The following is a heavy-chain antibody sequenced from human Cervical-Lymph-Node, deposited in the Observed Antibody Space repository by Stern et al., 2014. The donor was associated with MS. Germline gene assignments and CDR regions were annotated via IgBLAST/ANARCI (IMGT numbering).Heavy chain of an antibody. Sequence: EVHLVESGGGLVKPGGSLRLSCAASGFTFSSYSMNWVRQAPGKGLEWVSSISSRSGYIYYSDSVKGRFTISRDNAKNSLYLQMNSLRAEDTAVFYCARSSASGDYYYGMDVWGQGTTVTVSS. V-gene: IGHV3-21*01. CDR2: ISSRSGYI. CDR1: GFTFSSYS. CDR3: ARSSASGDYYYGMDV. J-gene: IGHJ6*02. D-gene: IGHD1-26*01.